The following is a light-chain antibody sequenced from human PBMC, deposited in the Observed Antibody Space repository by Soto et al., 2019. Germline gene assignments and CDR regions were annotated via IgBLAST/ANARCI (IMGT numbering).Light chain of an antibody. J-gene: IGLJ1*01. CDR2: EVS. CDR3: SSYTRSSTLFRV. Sequence: QSVLTQPASVSGSPGQSITISCTGTSSDVGGYNYVSWYQQHPGKAPKLMIYEVSNRPSGVSNRFSGSKSGNTASLTISGLQAEDEADYYCSSYTRSSTLFRVFGPGTKVTVL. V-gene: IGLV2-14*01. CDR1: SSDVGGYNY.